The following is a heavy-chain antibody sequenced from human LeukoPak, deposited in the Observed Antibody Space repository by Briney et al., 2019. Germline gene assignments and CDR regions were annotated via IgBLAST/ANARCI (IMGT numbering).Heavy chain of an antibody. CDR2: LYRGGTS. V-gene: IGHV3-53*01. J-gene: IGHJ5*02. CDR1: GFTVSTNY. D-gene: IGHD6-13*01. Sequence: PGGSLRLSCAASGFTVSTNYMSWVRQAPGKELEWVSVLYRGGTSYYTDSVKGRFTTSRDNSKNTLFLQMNSLRVEDTAVYYCAGGTPNIAGAVDPWGQGTLVTVSS. CDR3: AGGTPNIAGAVDP.